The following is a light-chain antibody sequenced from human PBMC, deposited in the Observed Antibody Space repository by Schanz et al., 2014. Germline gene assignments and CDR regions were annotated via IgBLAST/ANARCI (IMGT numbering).Light chain of an antibody. V-gene: IGLV1-47*01. CDR2: RNN. Sequence: QSVLTQPPSASGTPGQRVTISCSGSSSNIGSNYVYWYQHLPGTAPKLLIYRNNQRPSGVPDRFSGSKSGTSASLAISGLRSEDEADYYCSSYASSRTVIFGGGTKLTVL. J-gene: IGLJ2*01. CDR3: SSYASSRTVI. CDR1: SSNIGSNY.